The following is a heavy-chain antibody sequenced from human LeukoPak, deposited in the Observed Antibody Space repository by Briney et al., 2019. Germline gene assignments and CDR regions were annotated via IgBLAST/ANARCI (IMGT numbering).Heavy chain of an antibody. CDR3: ATAGPVRYFDWLLDY. V-gene: IGHV1-24*01. J-gene: IGHJ4*02. CDR1: GYTLTELS. D-gene: IGHD3-9*01. CDR2: FDPEDGET. Sequence: ASVKVSCKVSGYTLTELSMHWVRQAPGKVLEWMGGFDPEDGETIYAQKFQGRVTMTEDTSTDTAYMELSSLRSEDTAVYYCATAGPVRYFDWLLDYWGQGTLVTVSS.